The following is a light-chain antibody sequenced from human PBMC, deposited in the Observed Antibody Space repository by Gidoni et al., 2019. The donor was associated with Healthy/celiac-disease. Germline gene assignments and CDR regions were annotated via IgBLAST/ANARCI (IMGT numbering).Light chain of an antibody. V-gene: IGKV1-39*01. Sequence: DIQMTQSPSSLSASVGCRVTITCRASQSISSYLNWYQQKPGKAPKLLIYAASSLQSGVPSRFSGSGSGTDFTLTISSLQPEDFATYYCQQSYSTPLTFGGGTKVEIK. CDR2: AAS. CDR3: QQSYSTPLT. CDR1: QSISSY. J-gene: IGKJ4*01.